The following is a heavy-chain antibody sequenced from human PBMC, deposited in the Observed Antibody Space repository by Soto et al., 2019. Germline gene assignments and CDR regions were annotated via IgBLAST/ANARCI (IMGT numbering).Heavy chain of an antibody. V-gene: IGHV3-11*01. D-gene: IGHD3-3*01. J-gene: IGHJ6*02. CDR3: ARGEGPGITIFGGDRYGLDV. CDR2: ISSSRNII. Sequence: QVQLVESGGGLVKPGGSLRLSCAASGFTFSDYYMSWIRQAPGKGLEWVSYISSSRNIIYYYAGSVQGRFTISRDNAKNSLYLQMNSLRAEDTAVYYCARGEGPGITIFGGDRYGLDVWGQGTTVTVSS. CDR1: GFTFSDYY.